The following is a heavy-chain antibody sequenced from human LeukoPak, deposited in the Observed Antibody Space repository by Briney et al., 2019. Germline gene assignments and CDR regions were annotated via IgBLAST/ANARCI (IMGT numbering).Heavy chain of an antibody. CDR1: GGSISSYY. J-gene: IGHJ3*02. CDR3: ARVDGCSSTSCYGVGAFDI. D-gene: IGHD2-2*01. Sequence: SETLSLTCTVSGGSISSYYWSWIRQPPGKGLEWIGYIYYSGSTNYNPSLKSRVTISVDTSKNQFSLKLSSVTAADTAVYYCARVDGCSSTSCYGVGAFDIWGQGTMVTVSS. V-gene: IGHV4-59*01. CDR2: IYYSGST.